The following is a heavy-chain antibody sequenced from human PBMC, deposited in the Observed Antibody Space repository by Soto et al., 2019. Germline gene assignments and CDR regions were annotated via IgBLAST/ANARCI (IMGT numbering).Heavy chain of an antibody. V-gene: IGHV3-30-3*01. CDR3: ARGPVAGHFDY. Sequence: HPGGSLSLSCAASGFTFSSYAMHWVRQAPGKGLEWVAVISYDGSNKYYADSVKGRFTVSRDNSKNTLYLQMNSLRAEDTAVYYCARGPVAGHFDYWGQGTLVTVSS. D-gene: IGHD6-19*01. CDR2: ISYDGSNK. J-gene: IGHJ4*02. CDR1: GFTFSSYA.